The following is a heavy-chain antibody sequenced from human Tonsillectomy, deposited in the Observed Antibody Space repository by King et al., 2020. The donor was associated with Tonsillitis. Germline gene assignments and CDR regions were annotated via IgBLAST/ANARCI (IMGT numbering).Heavy chain of an antibody. J-gene: IGHJ4*02. V-gene: IGHV3-7*01. CDR2: IKQDGSEK. Sequence: VQLVESGGGLVQPGGSLRLSCAASGFTFSSYWMSWVRQAPGKGLEWVANIKQDGSEKYYVDSVKGRFTISRDNAKNSLYLQMNSLRAEDTAVYYVARDDPMVRGELDYWGQATLVTVSS. CDR1: GFTFSSYW. D-gene: IGHD3-10*01. CDR3: ARDDPMVRGELDY.